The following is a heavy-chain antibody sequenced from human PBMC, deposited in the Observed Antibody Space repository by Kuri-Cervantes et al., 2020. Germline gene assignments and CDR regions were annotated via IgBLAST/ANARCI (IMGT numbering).Heavy chain of an antibody. D-gene: IGHD4-17*01. CDR3: AGVSYGGYINDY. Sequence: SVKVSCKASGGTFSSYAISWVRQAPGQGLEWMGGIIPIFGTANYAQKFQGRVTITADESTSTAYMELSSLRSEDTAVYYCAGVSYGGYINDYWGQGTLVTVSS. V-gene: IGHV1-69*13. J-gene: IGHJ4*02. CDR1: GGTFSSYA. CDR2: IIPIFGTA.